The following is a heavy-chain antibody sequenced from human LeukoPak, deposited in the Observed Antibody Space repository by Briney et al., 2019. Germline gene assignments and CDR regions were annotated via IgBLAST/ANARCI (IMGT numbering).Heavy chain of an antibody. CDR3: ARHIAAAGTNFDY. CDR1: GGSTSSSSYY. Sequence: PSETLSLTCTVSGGSTSSSSYYWGWIRQPPGKGLEWIGSIYYSGSTYYNPSLKSRVTISVDTSKNQFSLKLSSVTAADTAVYYCARHIAAAGTNFDYWGQGTLVTVSS. V-gene: IGHV4-39*01. J-gene: IGHJ4*02. D-gene: IGHD6-13*01. CDR2: IYYSGST.